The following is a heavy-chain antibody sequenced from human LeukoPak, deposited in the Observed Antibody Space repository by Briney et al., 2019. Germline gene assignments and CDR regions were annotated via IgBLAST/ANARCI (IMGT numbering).Heavy chain of an antibody. V-gene: IGHV3-9*01. J-gene: IGHJ4*02. CDR3: ARAKTTYYYDSSSGY. Sequence: SGRSLRLSCAASGFTFDDYAMHWVRQAPGKGLEWVSGISWNSGSIGYADSVKGRFTISRDNAKNSLYLQMNSLRVEDTAVYYCARAKTTYYYDSSSGYWGQGTLVTVSS. CDR2: ISWNSGSI. D-gene: IGHD3-22*01. CDR1: GFTFDDYA.